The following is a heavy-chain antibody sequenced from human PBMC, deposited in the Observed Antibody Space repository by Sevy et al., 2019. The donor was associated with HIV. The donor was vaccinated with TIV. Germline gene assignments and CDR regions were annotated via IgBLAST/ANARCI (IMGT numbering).Heavy chain of an antibody. CDR2: IYYRGNT. Sequence: TLSLTCTVSTGYINNYYWTWVRQSPGKGLEWIGYIYYRGNTKYNPSLESRVSMSIDTNKEQFSLTLTSVTGADSAIYYCARAEYGHSRGWYSWLDAWGQGILVTVSS. D-gene: IGHD6-19*01. J-gene: IGHJ5*02. CDR3: ARAEYGHSRGWYSWLDA. CDR1: TGYINNYY. V-gene: IGHV4-59*01.